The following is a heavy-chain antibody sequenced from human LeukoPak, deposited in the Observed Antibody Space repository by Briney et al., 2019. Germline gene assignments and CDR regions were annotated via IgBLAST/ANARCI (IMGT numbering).Heavy chain of an antibody. V-gene: IGHV4-59*01. J-gene: IGHJ4*02. CDR2: IYYSGST. CDR1: GGSINSYF. CDR3: ARSLSDYNNNPLGF. D-gene: IGHD4-11*01. Sequence: SATLSLTCTVSGGSINSYFWSWIPQPSGKGLEWIGYIYYSGSTNYNPSLTSRVTISIDTSKNQFSLRLSSVTAADTAVYYCARSLSDYNNNPLGFWGQGTLVTVSS.